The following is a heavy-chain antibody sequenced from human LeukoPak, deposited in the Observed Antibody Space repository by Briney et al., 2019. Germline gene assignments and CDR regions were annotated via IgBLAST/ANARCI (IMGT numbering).Heavy chain of an antibody. CDR2: IFYSGST. CDR3: ARTNYYYGMDV. D-gene: IGHD1-14*01. V-gene: IGHV4-59*01. CDR1: GDSTNTYF. Sequence: SETLSLTCTISGDSTNTYFWSWIRQPPGKGLEWMGYIFYSGSTNYNPSLKSRVTISVDTSRNQFSLKLSSVTAADTAVYYCARTNYYYGMDVWGQGTTVTVSS. J-gene: IGHJ6*02.